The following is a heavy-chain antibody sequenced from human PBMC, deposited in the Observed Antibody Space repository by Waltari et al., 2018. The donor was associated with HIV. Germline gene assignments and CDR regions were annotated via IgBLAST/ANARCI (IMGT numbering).Heavy chain of an antibody. Sequence: QVQLQESGPGLVKPSETLFLTCAVSGGSISSYNWWTWVRQPPGQGLEWIGEIYHVGSTNNNQSLKSRVTIAVDKSKNQFSLELRSVTAADTAVYYCVRVVSGGSGSSWIDPWGQGTLVTVSS. J-gene: IGHJ5*02. CDR2: IYHVGST. CDR1: GGSISSYNW. V-gene: IGHV4-4*02. CDR3: VRVVSGGSGSSWIDP. D-gene: IGHD6-19*01.